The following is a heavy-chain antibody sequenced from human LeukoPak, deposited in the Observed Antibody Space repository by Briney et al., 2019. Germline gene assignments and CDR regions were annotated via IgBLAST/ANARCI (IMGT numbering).Heavy chain of an antibody. J-gene: IGHJ4*02. Sequence: ASVKVSCKVSGYTLTELSMHWVRQPPGKGLEWMRGLDPEDGETIYAQKFQGRVTMTEDTSTDTAYMELSSLRSEDTAVYYCATTYCTNGVCLGGTFDYWGQGTLVTVSS. CDR2: LDPEDGET. CDR1: GYTLTELS. CDR3: ATTYCTNGVCLGGTFDY. V-gene: IGHV1-24*01. D-gene: IGHD2-8*01.